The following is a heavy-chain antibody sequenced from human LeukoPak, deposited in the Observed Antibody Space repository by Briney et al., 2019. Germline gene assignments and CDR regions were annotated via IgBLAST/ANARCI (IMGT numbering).Heavy chain of an antibody. Sequence: PSQTLSLTCTVSGGSISSGDYYWSWIRQPPGEGLEWIGYIYYSGSTYYNPSLKSRVTISVDTSKNQFSLKLSSVTAADTAVYYCARTYCSSTSCYTFDYWGQGTLVTVSS. V-gene: IGHV4-30-4*08. CDR3: ARTYCSSTSCYTFDY. D-gene: IGHD2-2*02. CDR1: GGSISSGDYY. CDR2: IYYSGST. J-gene: IGHJ4*02.